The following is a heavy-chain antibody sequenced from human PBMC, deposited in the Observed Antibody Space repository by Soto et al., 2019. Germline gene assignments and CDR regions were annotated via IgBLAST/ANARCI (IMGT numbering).Heavy chain of an antibody. CDR1: GGTFSSYA. D-gene: IGHD6-13*01. J-gene: IGHJ4*02. V-gene: IGHV1-69*13. CDR3: ARDWGRIAAAGTYYFDY. Sequence: VASVKVSCKASGGTFSSYAISWVRQAPGQGLEWMGGIIPIFGTANYAQKFQGRVTITADESTSTAYMELSSLRSEDTAVYYCARDWGRIAAAGTYYFDYWGQGTLVTVSS. CDR2: IIPIFGTA.